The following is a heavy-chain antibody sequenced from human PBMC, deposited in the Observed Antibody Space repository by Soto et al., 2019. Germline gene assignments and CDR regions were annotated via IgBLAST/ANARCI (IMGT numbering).Heavy chain of an antibody. J-gene: IGHJ5*02. CDR1: GFTFSSYS. Sequence: GGSLRLSCAASGFTFSSYSMNWVRQAPGKGLEWVSSISSSSSYIYYADSVKGRFTISRDNAKNSLYLQMNSLRAEDTAVYYCARDPNYYYDSSGYPESRVNWFDPWGQGTLVTVSS. D-gene: IGHD3-22*01. V-gene: IGHV3-21*01. CDR3: ARDPNYYYDSSGYPESRVNWFDP. CDR2: ISSSSSYI.